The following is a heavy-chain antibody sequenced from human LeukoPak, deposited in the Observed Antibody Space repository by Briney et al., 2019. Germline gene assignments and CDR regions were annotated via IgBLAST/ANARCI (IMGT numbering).Heavy chain of an antibody. CDR2: ISSSGRTI. V-gene: IGHV3-48*03. D-gene: IGHD1-26*01. J-gene: IGHJ4*02. CDR1: GFTFVTYG. CDR3: ARAVGTNA. Sequence: GGSLRLSCAAFGFTFVTYGVQSVRQAPGEGLEWVSCISSSGRTIYYADSVKGRFTISRDNAKNSLFLKLNHPSTRATTGCHCARAVGTNARGQGTLVTVSS.